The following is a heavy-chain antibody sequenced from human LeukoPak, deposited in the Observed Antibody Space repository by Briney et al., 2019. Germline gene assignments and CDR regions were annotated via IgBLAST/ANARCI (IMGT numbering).Heavy chain of an antibody. D-gene: IGHD2/OR15-2a*01. CDR3: ARGNRDRYYYYMDV. CDR1: GFTFSSYA. Sequence: PGGSLRLSCAASGFTFSSYAMSWVRQAPGKGLEWVSLIYSDGRTYYADSVKGRFTISRDNSKNTLYLQMNSLRAEDTAVYYCARGNRDRYYYYMDVWGKGTTVTISS. V-gene: IGHV3-53*01. CDR2: IYSDGRT. J-gene: IGHJ6*03.